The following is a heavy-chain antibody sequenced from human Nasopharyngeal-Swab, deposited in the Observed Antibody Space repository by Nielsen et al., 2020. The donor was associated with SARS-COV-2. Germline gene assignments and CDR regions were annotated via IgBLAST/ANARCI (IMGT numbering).Heavy chain of an antibody. Sequence: SETLSLTCTVSGGSISSSSYYWGWIRQPPGKGLEWIGSIYYSGSTYYNPSLKSRVTISVDTSKNQFSLKLSSVTAADTAVYYCAATSVLRFLEWLNNWFDPWGQGTLVTVS. CDR2: IYYSGST. CDR1: GGSISSSSYY. J-gene: IGHJ5*02. D-gene: IGHD3-3*01. CDR3: AATSVLRFLEWLNNWFDP. V-gene: IGHV4-39*01.